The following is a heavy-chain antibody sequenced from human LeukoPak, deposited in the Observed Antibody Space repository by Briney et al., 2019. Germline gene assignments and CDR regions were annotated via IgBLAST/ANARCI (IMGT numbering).Heavy chain of an antibody. D-gene: IGHD3-22*01. J-gene: IGHJ4*02. CDR2: ISYDGSNK. V-gene: IGHV3-30*18. CDR1: GFTFSSYG. Sequence: GGSLRLSCAASGFTFSSYGMHWVRQAPGKGLEWVAVISYDGSNKYYADSVKGRFTISRDNSKNTLYLQMNSLRAEDTAVYYCAKGRRYYDSSGYPETYYFDYWGQGTLVTVSS. CDR3: AKGRRYYDSSGYPETYYFDY.